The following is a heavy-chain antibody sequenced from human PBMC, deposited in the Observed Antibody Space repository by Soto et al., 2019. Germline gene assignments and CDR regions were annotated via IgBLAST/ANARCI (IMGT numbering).Heavy chain of an antibody. V-gene: IGHV7-4-1*01. CDR2: INTNTGNP. CDR3: ARGFPRIAAAGRRPELGFDP. Sequence: QVQLVQSGSELKKPGASLKVSCKASGYTFTSYAMNWVRQAPGQGLEWMGWINTNTGNPTYAQGFTGRFVFSLDTSVSTAYLQICSLKAEDTAVYYCARGFPRIAAAGRRPELGFDPWGQGTLVTVSS. D-gene: IGHD6-13*01. CDR1: GYTFTSYA. J-gene: IGHJ5*02.